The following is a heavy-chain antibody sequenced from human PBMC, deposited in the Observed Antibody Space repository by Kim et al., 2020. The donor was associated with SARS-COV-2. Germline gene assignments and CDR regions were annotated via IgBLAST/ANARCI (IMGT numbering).Heavy chain of an antibody. V-gene: IGHV3-74*03. Sequence: GGSLRLSCAASGFAFSQYWMHWVRQAPGQGLEWVSQIESDGRGSSYADAVHGRFTTSRANAKCKKILQMKSLRVEDTDTSFCLRDNIQPGDSWVQGILVT. CDR2: IESDGRGS. CDR3: LRDNIQPGDS. CDR1: GFAFSQYW. J-gene: IGHJ3*02.